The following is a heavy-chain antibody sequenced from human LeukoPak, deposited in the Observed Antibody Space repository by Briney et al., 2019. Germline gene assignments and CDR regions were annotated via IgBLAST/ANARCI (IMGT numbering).Heavy chain of an antibody. J-gene: IGHJ4*02. V-gene: IGHV1-46*01. CDR3: ARGACGTTGCFPDY. D-gene: IGHD2-2*01. Sequence: GASVTVSFKASGYTFTNYYMHWVRQAPRQGLEWMGMINPSGGSTSYAQKFQGRVTMTRDMSTSTVYVELSSLRSEDTAVYYCARGACGTTGCFPDYWGPGTLVAVTS. CDR2: INPSGGST. CDR1: GYTFTNYY.